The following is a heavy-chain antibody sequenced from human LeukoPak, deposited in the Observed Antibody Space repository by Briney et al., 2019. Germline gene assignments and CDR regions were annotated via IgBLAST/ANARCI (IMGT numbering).Heavy chain of an antibody. CDR2: ISYDGSNK. Sequence: PGRSLRLSCAASGFTFSSYAMHWVRQAPGKGLEWVAVISYDGSNKYYADSVKGRFTISRDNSKNTLYLQMNSLRAEDTAVYYCAREIDSSGYFYYYYGMDVWGQGTTVTVSS. J-gene: IGHJ6*02. CDR1: GFTFSSYA. CDR3: AREIDSSGYFYYYYGMDV. V-gene: IGHV3-30*04. D-gene: IGHD3-22*01.